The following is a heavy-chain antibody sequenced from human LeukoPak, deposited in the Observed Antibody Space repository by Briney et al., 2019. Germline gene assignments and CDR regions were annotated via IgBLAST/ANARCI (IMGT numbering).Heavy chain of an antibody. D-gene: IGHD5-18*01. J-gene: IGHJ4*02. Sequence: PGGSLRLSCAASGFTVSSNYMSWVRQAPGKGLEWVSVIYGGGSTYYADSVKGRFTISRDNSKNTLYLQMNSLRAEDTAVYYCARGYSYGLGSFWGQGTLVTVSS. V-gene: IGHV3-53*01. CDR1: GFTVSSNY. CDR3: ARGYSYGLGSF. CDR2: IYGGGST.